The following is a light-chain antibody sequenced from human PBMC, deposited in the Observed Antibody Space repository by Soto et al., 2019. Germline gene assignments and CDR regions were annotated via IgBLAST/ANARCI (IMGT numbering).Light chain of an antibody. V-gene: IGLV2-8*01. CDR3: SSYAGSNNFV. Sequence: QSALTQSPSASGSPGQSVTISCTGTSSDVGGYKYVSWYQQHPGKAPKLMIYEVNKRPSGVPDRFSGSKSGNTASLTVSGLQAEDEADYYCSSYAGSNNFVFGTGTKLTVL. CDR1: SSDVGGYKY. J-gene: IGLJ1*01. CDR2: EVN.